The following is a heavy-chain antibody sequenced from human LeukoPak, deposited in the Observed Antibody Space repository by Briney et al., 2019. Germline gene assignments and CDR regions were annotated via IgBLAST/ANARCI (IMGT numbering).Heavy chain of an antibody. J-gene: IGHJ4*02. CDR2: INTHNGNK. Sequence: SVKVSCKISDYTFSSDGFTWVRQAPAKGLEWMGWINTHNGNKNYAQKFQGRVTMTTDTSTNTAYMDLRSLTSDDTATYYCANRGQQLYDYWGQGTLVTVSS. CDR3: ANRGQQLYDY. V-gene: IGHV1-18*01. CDR1: DYTFSSDG. D-gene: IGHD6-13*01.